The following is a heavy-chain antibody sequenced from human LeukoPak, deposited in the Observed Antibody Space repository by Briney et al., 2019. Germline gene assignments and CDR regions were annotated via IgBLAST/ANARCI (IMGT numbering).Heavy chain of an antibody. CDR2: IIPIFGTA. J-gene: IGHJ4*02. CDR3: ARGEDIVVVPAATFDY. V-gene: IGHV1-69*13. CDR1: GGTFSSYA. D-gene: IGHD2-2*01. Sequence: SVKVSCKASGGTFSSYAISWLRQAPGQGLEWMGGIIPIFGTANYAQKFQGRVTITADESTSTAYMELSSLRSEDTAVYYCARGEDIVVVPAATFDYWGQGTLVTVSS.